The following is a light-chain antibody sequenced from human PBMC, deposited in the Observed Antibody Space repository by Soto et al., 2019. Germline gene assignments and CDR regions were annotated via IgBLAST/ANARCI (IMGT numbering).Light chain of an antibody. J-gene: IGLJ1*01. CDR2: EVN. CDR1: SSDVGGYNY. Sequence: QSALTQPASVSGSPGQSITIYCTGTSSDVGGYNYVSWYQQHPGKAPKLMIYEVNNRPSGVSNRFSGSKSGNTASLTISGLQAEDEADYYCRSYSRSSSYVFGTGTKLTVL. CDR3: RSYSRSSSYV. V-gene: IGLV2-14*01.